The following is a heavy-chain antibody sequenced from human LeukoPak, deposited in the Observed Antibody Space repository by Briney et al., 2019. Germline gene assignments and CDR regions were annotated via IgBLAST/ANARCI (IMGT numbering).Heavy chain of an antibody. CDR2: ISSSGSTI. J-gene: IGHJ6*04. D-gene: IGHD3-10*02. Sequence: GGSLRLSCAASGFTFSSYEMNWVRQAPGKGLEWVSYISSSGSTIYYADSVKGRFAISRDNAKNSLYLQMNSLKAEDTAVYYCAELGITMIGGVWGKGTTVTISS. CDR1: GFTFSSYE. CDR3: AELGITMIGGV. V-gene: IGHV3-48*03.